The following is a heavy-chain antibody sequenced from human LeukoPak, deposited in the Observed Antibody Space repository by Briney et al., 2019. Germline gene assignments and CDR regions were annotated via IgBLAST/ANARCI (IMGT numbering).Heavy chain of an antibody. CDR3: ARHPGYYYYYMDV. D-gene: IGHD3-10*01. Sequence: KPSGTLSLTCAVSGGSISTRNWWTWVRQSPDKGLEWIGEIYHNGSTNYNPSLKSRVTISVENSKNHFSLRLTSLTAADTAVYYCARHPGYYYYYMDVWGKGTTVTISS. V-gene: IGHV4-4*02. J-gene: IGHJ6*03. CDR1: GGSISTRNW. CDR2: IYHNGST.